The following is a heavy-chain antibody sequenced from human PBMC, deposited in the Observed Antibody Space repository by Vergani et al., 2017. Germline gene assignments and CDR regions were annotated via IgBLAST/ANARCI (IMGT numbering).Heavy chain of an antibody. D-gene: IGHD3-16*01. CDR3: AKEGWNYGFDS. CDR2: INTNGDYT. Sequence: EVQRLESGGDLVQPGGSLRLSCAASGFSFTTYAMSWVRQAPGKGLEWVSTINTNGDYTRYGEGMKGRFTISRDNSKSTLNLQMNSLGTEETAIYYCAKEGWNYGFDSWGQGTLVIVS. V-gene: IGHV3-23*01. J-gene: IGHJ5*01. CDR1: GFSFTTYA.